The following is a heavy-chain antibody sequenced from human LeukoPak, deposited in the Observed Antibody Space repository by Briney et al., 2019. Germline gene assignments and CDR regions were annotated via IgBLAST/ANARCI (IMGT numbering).Heavy chain of an antibody. CDR1: GGSISSSSYY. D-gene: IGHD4-17*01. J-gene: IGHJ6*03. V-gene: IGHV4-61*05. CDR3: ARGSLRRTTVTTSYYYYYMDV. CDR2: IYYSGST. Sequence: SETLSLTCTVSGGSISSSSYYWTWIRQPPGKGLEWIGYIYYSGSTNYNPSPKSRVTISVDTSKNQFSLKLSSVTAADTAVYYCARGSLRRTTVTTSYYYYYMDVWGKGTTVTVSS.